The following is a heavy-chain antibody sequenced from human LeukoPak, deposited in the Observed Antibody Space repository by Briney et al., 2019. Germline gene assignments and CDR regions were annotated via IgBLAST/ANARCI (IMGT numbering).Heavy chain of an antibody. D-gene: IGHD2-8*01. CDR2: IYYSGST. CDR1: GGSISSSSYY. CDR3: ARQIVLMVYAIRYFDY. V-gene: IGHV4-39*01. J-gene: IGHJ4*02. Sequence: SETLSLTCTVSGGSISSSSYYWGWIRQPPGKGLEWIGSIYYSGSTYYNPSLKSRVTISVDTSKNQFSLKLSSVTAADTAAYYCARQIVLMVYAIRYFDYWGQGTLVTVSS.